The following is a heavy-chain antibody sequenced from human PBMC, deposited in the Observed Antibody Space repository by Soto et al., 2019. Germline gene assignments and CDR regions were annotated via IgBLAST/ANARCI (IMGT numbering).Heavy chain of an antibody. CDR3: VHSRCGGDCLQSYSSHYYYGMDI. V-gene: IGHV2-5*02. J-gene: IGHJ6*02. Sequence: QITLKESGPTLVKPTQTLTLTCTFSGFSLSTGGMGVGWIRQPPGKALEWLALIYWDGDRRYRPSLMSRLTTAKDTPHNQLVLTITNMDPVDTATYYCVHSRCGGDCLQSYSSHYYYGMDIWGQGTTVTVSS. CDR1: GFSLSTGGMG. CDR2: IYWDGDR. D-gene: IGHD2-21*02.